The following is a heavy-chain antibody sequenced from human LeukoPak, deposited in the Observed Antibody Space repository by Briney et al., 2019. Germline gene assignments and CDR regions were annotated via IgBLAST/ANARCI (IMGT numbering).Heavy chain of an antibody. D-gene: IGHD1-26*01. CDR1: GFTFSNHW. Sequence: GGSLRLSCAASGFTFSNHWMSWVRQAPGKGLEWVANIKQDGSEKYYVDSVKGRFTISRDNAKNSLYLQVNSLRADDTALYYCARGGGSNYFGYWGQGTLVTVSS. CDR3: ARGGGSNYFGY. J-gene: IGHJ4*02. V-gene: IGHV3-7*04. CDR2: IKQDGSEK.